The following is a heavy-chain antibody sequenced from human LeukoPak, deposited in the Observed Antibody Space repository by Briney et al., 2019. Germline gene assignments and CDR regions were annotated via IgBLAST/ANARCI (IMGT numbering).Heavy chain of an antibody. Sequence: GGSLRLSCAASGFTFSTYAMTWVRQAPGKGLEWVSGISGSGGSTYYADSVKGRFTISRDNSKNTLYLQMNSLRAEDTAVYYCARHPVIGVWFSSAWTPHYFDYWGQGTLVTVSS. V-gene: IGHV3-23*01. J-gene: IGHJ4*02. D-gene: IGHD6-19*01. CDR1: GFTFSTYA. CDR2: ISGSGGST. CDR3: ARHPVIGVWFSSAWTPHYFDY.